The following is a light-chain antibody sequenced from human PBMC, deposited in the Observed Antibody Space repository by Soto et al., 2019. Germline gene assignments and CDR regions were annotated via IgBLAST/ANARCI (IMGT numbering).Light chain of an antibody. CDR3: QQYGRSPTT. Sequence: EIVMTQSPATLSVSPGERATLSCRASRNVGSKLAWYQQKPGQAPRLLIYGASSRATGIPDRFSGSGSGTDFTRTISRLEPEDFAVYYCQQYGRSPTTFGQGTKVDI. CDR2: GAS. CDR1: RNVGSK. J-gene: IGKJ1*01. V-gene: IGKV3-20*01.